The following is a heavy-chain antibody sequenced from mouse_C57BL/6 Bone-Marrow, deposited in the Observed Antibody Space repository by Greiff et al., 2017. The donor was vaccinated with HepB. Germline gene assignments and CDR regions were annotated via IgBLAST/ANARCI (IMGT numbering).Heavy chain of an antibody. D-gene: IGHD1-1*01. CDR3: TPGGSSFHWYFDV. CDR1: GYTFTSYW. Sequence: VQLQQSGTVLARPGASVKMSCKTSGYTFTSYWMHWVKQRPGQGLEWIGAIYPGNSDTSYNQKFKGKAKLTAVTSASTAYMELSSLTNEDSAVYYCTPGGSSFHWYFDVWGTGTTVTVSS. V-gene: IGHV1-5*01. J-gene: IGHJ1*03. CDR2: IYPGNSDT.